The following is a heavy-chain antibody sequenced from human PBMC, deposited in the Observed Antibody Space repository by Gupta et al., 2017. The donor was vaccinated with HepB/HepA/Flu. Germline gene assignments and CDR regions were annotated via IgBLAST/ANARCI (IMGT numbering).Heavy chain of an antibody. J-gene: IGHJ4*02. CDR2: ISYDGSNK. CDR3: SRDGFYGDYVALDY. CDR1: GFTFSSYA. V-gene: IGHV3-30-3*01. Sequence: QVQLVESGGGVVKPGRSLRLSCAASGFTFSSYAMHWYRQAPGKGLEWVAVISYDGSNKYYADSVKGRFTISRDNSKNTLYLQMNSLRAEDTAVYYWSRDGFYGDYVALDYWCQGTLVTVAS. D-gene: IGHD4-17*01.